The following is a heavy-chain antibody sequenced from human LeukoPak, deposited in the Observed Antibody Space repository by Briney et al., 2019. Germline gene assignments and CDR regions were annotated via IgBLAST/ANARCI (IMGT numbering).Heavy chain of an antibody. V-gene: IGHV4-61*02. CDR2: IYTSGST. CDR3: ARDNRGSGAFDYTYYFDN. Sequence: PSETLSLTCTVSGGSVNRGNYYWTWIRQPAGSGLEWIGRIYTSGSTNYNPSLKGRVTISVDTSKNQLSLKLSSVTAADTAVYYCARDNRGSGAFDYTYYFDNWGQGTLVTVSS. D-gene: IGHD5-12*01. CDR1: GGSVNRGNYY. J-gene: IGHJ4*02.